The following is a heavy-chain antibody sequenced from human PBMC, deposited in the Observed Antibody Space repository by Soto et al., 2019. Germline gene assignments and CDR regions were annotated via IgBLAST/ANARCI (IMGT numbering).Heavy chain of an antibody. CDR2: TWSDESRK. V-gene: IGHV3-33*01. Sequence: QVQLVESGGGVVQPGRSLRLSCTASGFSFSSYGMHWVRQAPGKGLEWVAITWSDESRKYYADSVKGRFTVSRDNSKNTLFLQMDSLRAEDTAVYYCARGRPGPISTIHLLDNGGQGTPVTVSS. J-gene: IGHJ4*02. CDR1: GFSFSSYG. D-gene: IGHD3-3*01. CDR3: ARGRPGPISTIHLLDN.